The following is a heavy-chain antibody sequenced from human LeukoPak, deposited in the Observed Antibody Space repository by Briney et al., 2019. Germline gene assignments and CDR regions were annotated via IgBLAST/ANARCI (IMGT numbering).Heavy chain of an antibody. Sequence: GGSLRLSCAASGFTFSGYAMSWVRQATGKGLEWVSSTSRSGEITFYADSVKGRFTISRDNSKSTLYLQMNSLRAEDTAVYYCARGSIWKTTVTTGYWGQGTLVTVSS. CDR2: TSRSGEIT. D-gene: IGHD4-17*01. CDR3: ARGSIWKTTVTTGY. V-gene: IGHV3-23*01. CDR1: GFTFSGYA. J-gene: IGHJ4*02.